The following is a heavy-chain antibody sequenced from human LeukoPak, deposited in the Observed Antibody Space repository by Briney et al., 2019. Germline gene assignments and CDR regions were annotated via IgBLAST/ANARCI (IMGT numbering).Heavy chain of an antibody. CDR1: GASISSFY. CDR2: IYTSGST. V-gene: IGHV4-4*07. D-gene: IGHD4-17*01. Sequence: SESLSLTCTISGASISSFYWSWIRQPAGKGLEWIGRIYTSGSTNYNPSLKSRVTMSVDTSKNQFSLKLSSVTAADTAVYYCASRTTVTTSGAFDIWGQGAMVTVSS. CDR3: ASRTTVTTSGAFDI. J-gene: IGHJ3*02.